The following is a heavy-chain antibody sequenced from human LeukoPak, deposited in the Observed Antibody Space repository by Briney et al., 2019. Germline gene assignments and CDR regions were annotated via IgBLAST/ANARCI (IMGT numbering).Heavy chain of an antibody. CDR2: ISSSGSTI. J-gene: IGHJ6*04. CDR1: GFTFSSYE. Sequence: GGSLRLSCAASGFTFSSYEMNWVRQAPGKGLEWVSYISSSGSTIYYADSVKGRFTISRDNAKNSLYLQMDSLRAEDTAIYYCAKLRGYYYYVMDVWGKGTAVTVSS. CDR3: AKLRGYYYYVMDV. V-gene: IGHV3-48*03.